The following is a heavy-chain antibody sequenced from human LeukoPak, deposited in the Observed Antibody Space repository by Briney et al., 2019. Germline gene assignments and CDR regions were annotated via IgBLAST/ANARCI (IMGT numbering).Heavy chain of an antibody. J-gene: IGHJ4*02. Sequence: GGSLRLSCAASGFTFSSYAMSWVRQAPGKGLEWVSAISGSGGSTYYADSVKGRFTISRDNSKNTLYLQMNNLRAEDTAVYYCAEAERCRHYFDYWGQGTLVTVSS. CDR1: GFTFSSYA. V-gene: IGHV3-23*01. D-gene: IGHD1-1*01. CDR2: ISGSGGST. CDR3: AEAERCRHYFDY.